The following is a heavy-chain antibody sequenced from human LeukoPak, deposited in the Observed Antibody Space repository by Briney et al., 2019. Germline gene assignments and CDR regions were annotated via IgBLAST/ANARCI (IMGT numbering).Heavy chain of an antibody. CDR2: IYHSGST. Sequence: PSETLSLTCAVSGGSISSGGYFWRWIRQPPGKGLEWIGYIYHSGSTYYNPSLKSRVTISVDRSKNQFSLKLSSVTAADTAVYYCARDRDGYFGYWGQGILVTVSS. CDR3: ARDRDGYFGY. V-gene: IGHV4-30-2*01. J-gene: IGHJ4*02. D-gene: IGHD3-10*01. CDR1: GGSISSGGYF.